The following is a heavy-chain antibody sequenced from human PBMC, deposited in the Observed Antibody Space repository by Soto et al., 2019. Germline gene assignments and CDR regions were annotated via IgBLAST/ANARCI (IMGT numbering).Heavy chain of an antibody. CDR1: GFTFSNAW. CDR3: TTHYDFWSCDV. J-gene: IGHJ6*02. D-gene: IGHD3-3*01. V-gene: IGHV3-15*07. Sequence: EVQLVESGGGLVKPGGYLRLSCAASGFTFSNAWLNWAPQAPGKALERVGRIKSKTDGGTTDYAAPVKGRFTISRDDSKNTLYLQMNSLKTEDTAVYYCTTHYDFWSCDVWGQGTTVTVCS. CDR2: IKSKTDGGTT.